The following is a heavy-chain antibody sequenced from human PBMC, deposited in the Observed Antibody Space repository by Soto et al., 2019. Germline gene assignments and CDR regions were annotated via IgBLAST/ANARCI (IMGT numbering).Heavy chain of an antibody. CDR3: ARREIQGPIDY. V-gene: IGHV4-28*01. CDR2: IYYSGTT. CDR1: GYSISSSNW. Sequence: SETKSLTCAVSGYSISSSNWWGWIRQPPGKGLEWIGYIYYSGTTYYNPSLKSRVTMSVDTSKNQFSLKLTSVTAVDTAVYYCARREIQGPIDYWGQGTLVTVSS. J-gene: IGHJ4*02. D-gene: IGHD1-26*01.